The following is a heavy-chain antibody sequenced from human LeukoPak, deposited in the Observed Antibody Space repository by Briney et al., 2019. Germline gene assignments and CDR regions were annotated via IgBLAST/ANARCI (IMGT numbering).Heavy chain of an antibody. CDR1: GFTFSSYW. D-gene: IGHD4/OR15-4a*01. J-gene: IGHJ3*01. CDR3: AGVRAGANRAFDV. V-gene: IGHV3-74*01. Sequence: PGGSLRLSCAASGFTFSSYWMHWVRQAPGKGLVWVSRINSDGSSRSYADSVKGRFTISRDNAKNTLYLQMNSLRVEDMAVYYCAGVRAGANRAFDVWGQGTVVAVSS. CDR2: INSDGSSR.